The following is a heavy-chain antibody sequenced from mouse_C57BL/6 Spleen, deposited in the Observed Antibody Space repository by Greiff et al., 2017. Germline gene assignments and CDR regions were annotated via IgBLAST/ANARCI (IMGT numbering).Heavy chain of an antibody. CDR2: IDPSDSYT. Sequence: QVQLQQPGAELVRPGTSVKLSCKASGYTFTSYWMHWVKQRPGQGLEWIGVIDPSDSYTNYNQKFKGKATLTVDTSSSTAYMQLSSLTSEDSAVYYCARDKDGSSYRSWYFDVWGTGTTVTVSS. CDR3: ARDKDGSSYRSWYFDV. J-gene: IGHJ1*03. CDR1: GYTFTSYW. D-gene: IGHD1-1*01. V-gene: IGHV1-59*01.